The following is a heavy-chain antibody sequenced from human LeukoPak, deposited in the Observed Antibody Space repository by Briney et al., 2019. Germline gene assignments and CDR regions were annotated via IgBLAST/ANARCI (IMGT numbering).Heavy chain of an antibody. D-gene: IGHD3-16*01. CDR2: IRHDESKT. Sequence: GGSLRLSCAASGLIFSSYGMHWVRQAPGEGLEWVAYIRHDESKTFYADSVKGRFTISRDNSKYTLYLQMHSLRAEDTALYYCAKPVIPSAYQGTYYMDVWGKGTTVTVSS. J-gene: IGHJ6*03. CDR3: AKPVIPSAYQGTYYMDV. V-gene: IGHV3-30*02. CDR1: GLIFSSYG.